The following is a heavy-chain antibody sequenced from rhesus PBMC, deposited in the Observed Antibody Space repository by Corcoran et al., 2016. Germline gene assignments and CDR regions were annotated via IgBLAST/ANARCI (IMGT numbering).Heavy chain of an antibody. CDR2: IRSKAYGGTA. CDR3: TKDQYSFDY. CDR1: GFTFSDYY. J-gene: IGHJ4*01. Sequence: EVQLVESGGGLVQPGGSLRLSCAASGFTFSDYYMYWVRQAPGKGLEWVGFIRSKAYGGTAEYAASVKGIFTISRDDSKSIAYLQMSSLKTEDTAVYYCTKDQYSFDYWGQGVLVTVSS. D-gene: IGHD2-15*01. V-gene: IGHV3-184*01.